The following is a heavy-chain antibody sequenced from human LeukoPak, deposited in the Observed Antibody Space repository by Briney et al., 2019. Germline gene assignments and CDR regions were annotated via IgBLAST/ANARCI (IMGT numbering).Heavy chain of an antibody. D-gene: IGHD5-18*01. CDR2: IHYDGTNE. CDR3: ARDLSGVAGYTYGRGIDY. Sequence: GGSLRLSCAASGFTFSSYGMHWVRQAPGKGLEWVAFIHYDGTNEYYADSVKGRFTISRDNAKTSLYLQMNSLRAEDTAVYYCARDLSGVAGYTYGRGIDYWGQGTLVTVSS. CDR1: GFTFSSYG. J-gene: IGHJ4*02. V-gene: IGHV3-30*02.